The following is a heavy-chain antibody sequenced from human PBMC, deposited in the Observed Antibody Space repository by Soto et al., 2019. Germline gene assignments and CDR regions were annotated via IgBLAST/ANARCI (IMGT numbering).Heavy chain of an antibody. CDR2: IYSDGST. V-gene: IGHV3-66*01. CDR1: GFTVNSNY. Sequence: GGSLRLSCAASGFTVNSNYMSWVRQAPGKGLEWVSVIYSDGSTYYADSVKGRFIISRDNSKNTLYLQMNSLRAEDTSVYYCAKEWGLSGSYYISSSYYFDYWGQGTLVTVSS. J-gene: IGHJ4*02. CDR3: AKEWGLSGSYYISSSYYFDY. D-gene: IGHD1-26*01.